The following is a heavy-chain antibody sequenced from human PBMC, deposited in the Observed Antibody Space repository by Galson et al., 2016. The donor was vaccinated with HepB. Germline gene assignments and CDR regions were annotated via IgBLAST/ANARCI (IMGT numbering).Heavy chain of an antibody. Sequence: SLRLSCAASGFTFSRYWMSWVRQAPGKGLEWVANIKEDGSEKSYVDSVKGRFTISRDNAKNSLYLQMNSLRAEDTAVYYCASHSSGWFTFFDYWGQGSLVTVSS. V-gene: IGHV3-7*03. J-gene: IGHJ4*02. CDR2: IKEDGSEK. CDR3: ASHSSGWFTFFDY. CDR1: GFTFSRYW. D-gene: IGHD6-19*01.